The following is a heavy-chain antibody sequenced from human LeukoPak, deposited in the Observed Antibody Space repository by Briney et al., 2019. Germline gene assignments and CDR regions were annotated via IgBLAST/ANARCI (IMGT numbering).Heavy chain of an antibody. J-gene: IGHJ4*02. Sequence: GGSLRLSCAASGFTFSSYAMSWVRQAPGKGREWVTAISGSGGSTYYADSVNGRFTISRDNSKNTLYLQMNSLRAEDTAVYYCAKDPRIAVALYYFDYWGQGTLVTVSS. V-gene: IGHV3-23*01. D-gene: IGHD6-19*01. CDR1: GFTFSSYA. CDR3: AKDPRIAVALYYFDY. CDR2: ISGSGGST.